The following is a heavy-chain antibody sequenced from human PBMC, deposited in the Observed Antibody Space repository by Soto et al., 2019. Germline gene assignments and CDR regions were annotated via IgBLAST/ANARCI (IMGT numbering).Heavy chain of an antibody. CDR3: ARGRRRGYDFGMDV. V-gene: IGHV4-34*01. J-gene: IGHJ6*02. D-gene: IGHD3-3*01. CDR2: INHSGRT. CDR1: SGSFSGYY. Sequence: SETLSLTCAVYSGSFSGYYWSWIRQPPGKGLEWIGEINHSGRTNYSPSLKSRVSISVDTSKNYFSLNLSSVTAADTAVYYCARGRRRGYDFGMDVWGQGTTVTVSS.